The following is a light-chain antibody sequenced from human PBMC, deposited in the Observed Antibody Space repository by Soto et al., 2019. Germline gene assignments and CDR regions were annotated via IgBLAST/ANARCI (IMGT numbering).Light chain of an antibody. CDR3: SSYTSSSTVV. Sequence: QSALTKPASVSGSPGQSITISCTGTSSDVGTYNYVSWYQQHPGKAPKLMIYDVSSRPSGVSTRFSGSKSGNTASLTISGLQAEDDADYYCSSYTSSSTVVFGGGTKVTVL. CDR1: SSDVGTYNY. V-gene: IGLV2-14*01. J-gene: IGLJ2*01. CDR2: DVS.